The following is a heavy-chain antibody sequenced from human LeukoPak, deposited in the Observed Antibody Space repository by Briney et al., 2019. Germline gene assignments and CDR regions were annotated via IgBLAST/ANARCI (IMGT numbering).Heavy chain of an antibody. CDR2: FSTRSSTI. D-gene: IGHD6-19*01. Sequence: GGSLRLSCTASGFTFRTFSMNWVRQAPGKGLEWVSYFSTRSSTISYADSVKGRFAISRENAKNSLYLQMNSLRAGDTAVYYCARGAYSSGSYYYYYGMDVWGQGTTVTVSS. CDR1: GFTFRTFS. CDR3: ARGAYSSGSYYYYYGMDV. J-gene: IGHJ6*02. V-gene: IGHV3-48*01.